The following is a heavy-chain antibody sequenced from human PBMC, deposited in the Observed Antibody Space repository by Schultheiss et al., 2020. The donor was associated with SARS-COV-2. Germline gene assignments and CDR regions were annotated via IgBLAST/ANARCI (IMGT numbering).Heavy chain of an antibody. CDR1: GYTFTSYA. J-gene: IGHJ6*02. CDR3: ARFGDYGGYGMDV. Sequence: ASVKVSCKASGYTFTSYAMHWVRQAPGQRLEWMGWINAGNGNTKYSQKFQGRVTITADESTSTAYMELSSLRSEDTAVYYCARFGDYGGYGMDVWGQGTTVTVSS. CDR2: INAGNGNT. V-gene: IGHV1-3*01. D-gene: IGHD4-17*01.